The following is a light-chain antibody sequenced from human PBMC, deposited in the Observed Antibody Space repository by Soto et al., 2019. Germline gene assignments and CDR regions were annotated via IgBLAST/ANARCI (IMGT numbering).Light chain of an antibody. CDR2: AAS. V-gene: IGKV1-39*01. J-gene: IGKJ2*01. Sequence: DIQMTQSPSSLSASVGERVTITCRASQSISTYLNWYQQKPGKAPKLLIYAASSLQSGVPSRFSGSGSVTDFTLTINSLQPEDFATYYCQQSYSPLYTFGQGTKLEIK. CDR1: QSISTY. CDR3: QQSYSPLYT.